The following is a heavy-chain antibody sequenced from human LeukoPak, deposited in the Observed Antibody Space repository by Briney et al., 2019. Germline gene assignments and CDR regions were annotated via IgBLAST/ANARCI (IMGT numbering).Heavy chain of an antibody. CDR3: AREGGFDY. J-gene: IGHJ4*02. D-gene: IGHD1-26*01. CDR2: IWYDGSNK. Sequence: GGSLRLSCAASGFTFSSYGMHRVRQAPGKGLEWVAVIWYDGSNKYYADSVKGRYTISRDNAKNSLYLQMNSLRDEDTAVYYCAREGGFDYWGQGPLVTVSS. CDR1: GFTFSSYG. V-gene: IGHV3-33*01.